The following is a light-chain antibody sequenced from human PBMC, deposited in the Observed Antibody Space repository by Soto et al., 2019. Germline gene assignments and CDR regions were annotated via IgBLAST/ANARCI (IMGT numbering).Light chain of an antibody. CDR2: AAP. CDR1: QGISSY. Sequence: AIRMTKSPSSFSTSTGDSVTVTCLASQGISSYIAWYQQKPEKASKLLIYAAPTLRSGVPSRFSGSGTGTDITLTISSRQSEDFANYYCQQYYSDRLTCGGGTKVDIK. V-gene: IGKV1-8*01. CDR3: QQYYSDRLT. J-gene: IGKJ4*01.